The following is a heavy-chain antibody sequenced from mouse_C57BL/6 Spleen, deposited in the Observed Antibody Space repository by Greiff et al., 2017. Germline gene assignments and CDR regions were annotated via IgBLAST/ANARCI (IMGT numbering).Heavy chain of an antibody. J-gene: IGHJ2*01. Sequence: VQLQQSGAELVRPGASVTLSCKASGYTFTDYEMHWVKQTPVHGLEWIGAIDPETGGTAYNQKFKGKAILTADKSSSTAYMELRSLTSEDSAVYYCTTYGNYVDYWGQGTTLTVSS. CDR3: TTYGNYVDY. D-gene: IGHD2-1*01. CDR1: GYTFTDYE. CDR2: IDPETGGT. V-gene: IGHV1-15*01.